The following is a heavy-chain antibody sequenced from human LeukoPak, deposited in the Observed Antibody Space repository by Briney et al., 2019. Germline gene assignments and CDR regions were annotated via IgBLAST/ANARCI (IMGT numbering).Heavy chain of an antibody. CDR3: ARGDTDDYNLWGTKYYFDY. Sequence: SETLSLTCAVYGGSFSGYYWSWIRQPPGKGLEWIGEINHSGSTNYNPSLKSRVTISVDTSKNQFSLKLSSVTAADTAVYYCARGDTDDYNLWGTKYYFDYWGQGTLVTVSS. CDR2: INHSGST. V-gene: IGHV4-34*01. CDR1: GGSFSGYY. D-gene: IGHD5-24*01. J-gene: IGHJ4*02.